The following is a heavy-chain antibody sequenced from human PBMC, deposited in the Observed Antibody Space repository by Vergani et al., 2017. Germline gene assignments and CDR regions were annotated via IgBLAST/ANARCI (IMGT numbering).Heavy chain of an antibody. Sequence: EVHLLESGGGLVQSGGSLRLSCAASGFTFSNSAVSWVRQAPGRGLAWVSSISDPGLSTYYADSVKGRFSISRDNSKNTVFLQMHSLRAEDTAIYYCVKEKIYLCSYFFDSWGHGIMVTVSS. CDR3: VKEKIYLCSYFFDS. V-gene: IGHV3-23*01. D-gene: IGHD2-2*02. CDR1: GFTFSNSA. CDR2: ISDPGLST. J-gene: IGHJ4*01.